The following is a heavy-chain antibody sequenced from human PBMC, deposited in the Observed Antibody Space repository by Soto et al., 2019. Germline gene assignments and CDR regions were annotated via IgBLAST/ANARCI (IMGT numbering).Heavy chain of an antibody. CDR2: TYYRSKWYN. D-gene: IGHD7-27*01. J-gene: IGHJ3*02. CDR1: GDSVSSNSAA. CDR3: ARGPDLGHDAFDI. Sequence: SQTLSLTCAISGDSVSSNSAAWNWIRQSPSRGLEWLGRTYYRSKWYNDYAASVKSRITINPDTSKNQFSLQLNFVTHEDTAVYYCARGPDLGHDAFDIWGQGTMVTVSS. V-gene: IGHV6-1*01.